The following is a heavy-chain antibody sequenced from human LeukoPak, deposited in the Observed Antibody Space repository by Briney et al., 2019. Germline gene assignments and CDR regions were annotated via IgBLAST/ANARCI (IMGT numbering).Heavy chain of an antibody. CDR3: ARGILGYCSSTSCPEWFDP. CDR2: IYYSGST. Sequence: TSETLSLTCTVSGGSISSSSYYWGWIRQPPGKGLEWIGSIYYSGSTYYNPSLKSRVAISVDTSKNQFSLKLSSVTAADTAVYYCARGILGYCSSTSCPEWFDPWGQGTLVTVSS. V-gene: IGHV4-39*07. J-gene: IGHJ5*02. D-gene: IGHD2-2*01. CDR1: GGSISSSSYY.